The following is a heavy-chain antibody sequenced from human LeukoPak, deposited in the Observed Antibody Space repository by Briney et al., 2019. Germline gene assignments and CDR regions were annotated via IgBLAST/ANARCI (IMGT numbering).Heavy chain of an antibody. CDR2: ISKDGSNG. V-gene: IGHV3-30*04. Sequence: ALRLSCAASGFTFSSYGLHWVRQAPGKGLECVAVISKDGSNGYYADPGKGRFTISRDNSKNTLYLQMNSLRTEDTAVYYCVRDRGDGYNQIDYWGQGTLVTVSS. CDR3: VRDRGDGYNQIDY. D-gene: IGHD5-24*01. J-gene: IGHJ4*02. CDR1: GFTFSSYG.